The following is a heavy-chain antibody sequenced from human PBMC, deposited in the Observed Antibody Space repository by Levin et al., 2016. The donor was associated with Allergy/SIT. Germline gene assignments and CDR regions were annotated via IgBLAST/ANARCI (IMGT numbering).Heavy chain of an antibody. D-gene: IGHD3-10*01. CDR2: MSFDGRNT. J-gene: IGHJ6*03. Sequence: GESLKISCSPSTFVIKNFAMHWVRQAPGKAMEWLAVMSFDGRNTFYADSLKGRFTISRDNSRNTFYLQMTGLRAQDSAIYYCARDLGYAYGFYYYYYMDVWGKGTTVTVSS. CDR3: ARDLGYAYGFYYYYYMDV. V-gene: IGHV3-30*03. CDR1: TFVIKNFA.